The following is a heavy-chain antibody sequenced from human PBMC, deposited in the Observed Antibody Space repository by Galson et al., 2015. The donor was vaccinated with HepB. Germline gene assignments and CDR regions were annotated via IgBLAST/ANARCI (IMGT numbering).Heavy chain of an antibody. CDR2: ISPYNGLT. D-gene: IGHD4/OR15-4a*01. CDR1: GFEFLRYG. V-gene: IGHV1-18*01. Sequence: SVKVSCKASGFEFLRYGITWVRQAPGQGLEWMGWISPYNGLTDYTQNLQGRVTLTTETSTNTAYMGVRRLRSDDTAIYYCARATLVRSPGFDYWGQGTLVTVSS. CDR3: ARATLVRSPGFDY. J-gene: IGHJ4*02.